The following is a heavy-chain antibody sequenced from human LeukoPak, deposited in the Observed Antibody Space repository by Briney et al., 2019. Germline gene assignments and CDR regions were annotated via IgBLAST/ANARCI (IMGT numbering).Heavy chain of an antibody. CDR1: GFTFSSYA. CDR2: ISGSGGNT. D-gene: IGHD2-15*01. CDR3: AKERIGYFDY. J-gene: IGHJ4*02. V-gene: IGHV3-23*01. Sequence: PGGSLRLSCAASGFTFSSYAMSWVRQAPGKGLEWVSTISGSGGNTYYADSVKGRFTVSRDNSKNTLYLQMNSLRAEDTAVYYCAKERIGYFDYWGQGTLVTVSS.